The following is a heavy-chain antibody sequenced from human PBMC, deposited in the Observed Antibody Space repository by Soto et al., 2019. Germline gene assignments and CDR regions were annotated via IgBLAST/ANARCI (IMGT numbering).Heavy chain of an antibody. D-gene: IGHD5-18*01. Sequence: EVQLLESGGGSVQPGGSRRLSCAASGFTFSSYAMSWVRQAPGEGLEWVSGISASGGSTYYVDSVKGRFTISRDNSKNALYLQMNSLRAEDTAVYYCAKDFGYNYGYDAFDIWGQGTMVTVSS. CDR2: ISASGGST. CDR3: AKDFGYNYGYDAFDI. V-gene: IGHV3-23*01. J-gene: IGHJ3*02. CDR1: GFTFSSYA.